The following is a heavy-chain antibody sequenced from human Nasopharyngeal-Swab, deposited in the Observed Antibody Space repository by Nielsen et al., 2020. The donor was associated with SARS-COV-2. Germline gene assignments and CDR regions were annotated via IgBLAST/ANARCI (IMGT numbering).Heavy chain of an antibody. CDR3: ARDDGDVPGMTGSGPPGGY. V-gene: IGHV1-2*06. Sequence: ASVKVSCKASGYTFTDYYMHWVRQAPGEGLVYMGRINPHSGDTNFAQKFQGRVTVTRDTSINTAYMELSSLRFDDTAVYYCARDDGDVPGMTGSGPPGGYWGQGTLVTVSS. J-gene: IGHJ4*02. D-gene: IGHD1-14*01. CDR1: GYTFTDYY. CDR2: INPHSGDT.